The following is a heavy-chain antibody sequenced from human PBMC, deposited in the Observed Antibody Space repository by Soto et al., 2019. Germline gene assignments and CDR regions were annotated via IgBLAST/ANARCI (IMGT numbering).Heavy chain of an antibody. V-gene: IGHV1-18*01. J-gene: IGHJ4*02. CDR3: ARDGYYDSSGYRSDFDY. CDR1: GYTFTSYG. CDR2: ISAYNGNT. Sequence: QVQLVQSGAEVKKPGASVKVSCKASGYTFTSYGISWVRQAPGQGLEWMGWISAYNGNTNYAQKLQGRVTMTTDTSTSTAYMELRSLRSDDSAVYYCARDGYYDSSGYRSDFDYWGQGTLVTVSS. D-gene: IGHD3-22*01.